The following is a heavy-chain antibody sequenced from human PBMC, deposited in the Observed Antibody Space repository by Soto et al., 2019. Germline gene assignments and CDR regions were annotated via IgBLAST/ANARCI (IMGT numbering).Heavy chain of an antibody. J-gene: IGHJ6*03. Sequence: SETLSLTCTVSGGSISSYYWSWIRQPPGKGLEWIGYIYYSGSTNYNPSLKSRVTISVDTSKNQFSLKLSSVTAADTAVYYCARHPLRYSSGWQQIYYYMDVWGKGTTVTVSS. CDR1: GGSISSYY. CDR2: IYYSGST. CDR3: ARHPLRYSSGWQQIYYYMDV. V-gene: IGHV4-59*08. D-gene: IGHD6-19*01.